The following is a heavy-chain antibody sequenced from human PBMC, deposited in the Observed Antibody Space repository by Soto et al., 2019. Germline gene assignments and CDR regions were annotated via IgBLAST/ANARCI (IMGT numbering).Heavy chain of an antibody. V-gene: IGHV1-18*01. J-gene: IGHJ4*02. Sequence: QVQLVQSGAEVKKPGASVKVSCKASGYTFTNYGINWVRQAPGQGLEWMGWISANNGNTHYAQKLQGRVTMTTDTSTSTGNMELRSLRSDDTAVYYYARVQSGYDFAYWGQGTPVTVSS. CDR1: GYTFTNYG. D-gene: IGHD5-12*01. CDR3: ARVQSGYDFAY. CDR2: ISANNGNT.